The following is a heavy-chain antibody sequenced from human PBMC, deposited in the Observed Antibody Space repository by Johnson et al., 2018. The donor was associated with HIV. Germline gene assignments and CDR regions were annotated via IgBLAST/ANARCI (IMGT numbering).Heavy chain of an antibody. D-gene: IGHD5-24*01. CDR1: GFTVSSNY. CDR2: ISSGDRA. J-gene: IGHJ3*02. V-gene: IGHV3-66*01. CDR3: ARACRDGYTCDAFDI. Sequence: VQLVESGGGVVQPGGSLRLSCAASGFTVSSNYMSWVRQAPAKGLEWVSVISSGDRAFYADSVKGRFTISRDNSKNTLFLQMNSLRAEDTAVFYCARACRDGYTCDAFDIWGQGTMVTVSS.